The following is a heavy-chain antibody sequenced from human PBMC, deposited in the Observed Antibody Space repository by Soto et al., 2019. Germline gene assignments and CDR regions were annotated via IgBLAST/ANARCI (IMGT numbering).Heavy chain of an antibody. CDR3: ARVGGQDGYSPIDY. J-gene: IGHJ4*02. D-gene: IGHD5-18*01. V-gene: IGHV3-53*01. Sequence: GGSLRLSCAASGFTVSSNYMSWVRQAPGKGLEWVSVIYSGGSTYYADSVKGRFTISRDNSKNTLYLQMSSLRAEDTAVYYCARVGGQDGYSPIDYWGQGTLVTVSS. CDR2: IYSGGST. CDR1: GFTVSSNY.